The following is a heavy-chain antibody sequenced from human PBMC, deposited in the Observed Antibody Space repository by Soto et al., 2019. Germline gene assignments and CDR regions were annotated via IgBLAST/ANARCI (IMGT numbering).Heavy chain of an antibody. CDR3: ARDRGYDGQYTCYY. CDR1: GGSISSGGYY. D-gene: IGHD5-12*01. Sequence: QVQLQESGPGLVKASQTLSLTCTVSGGSISSGGYYWSWIRLLPGKGLEWIGYIYSTGSTYYNPSLRRSVTISVDTSKNQFSVRLSSVTAADTAVYYCARDRGYDGQYTCYYWGQGILVTVSS. CDR2: IYSTGST. V-gene: IGHV4-31*03. J-gene: IGHJ4*02.